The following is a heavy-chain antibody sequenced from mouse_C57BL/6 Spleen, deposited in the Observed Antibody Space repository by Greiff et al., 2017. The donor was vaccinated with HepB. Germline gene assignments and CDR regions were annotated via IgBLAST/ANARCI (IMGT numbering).Heavy chain of an antibody. CDR2: IDPETGGT. CDR1: GYTFTDYE. CDR3: TRYDSYYGNPFAY. D-gene: IGHD2-10*01. V-gene: IGHV1-15*01. J-gene: IGHJ3*01. Sequence: QVQLQQSGAELVRPGASVTLSCKASGYTFTDYEMHWVKQTPVHGLEWIGAIDPETGGTAYNQKFKGKAILTADKSSSTAYMELRSLTSEDSAVYYCTRYDSYYGNPFAYWGQGTLVTVSA.